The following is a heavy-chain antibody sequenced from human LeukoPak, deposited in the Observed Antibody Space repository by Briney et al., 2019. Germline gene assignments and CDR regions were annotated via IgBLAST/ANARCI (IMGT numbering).Heavy chain of an antibody. CDR3: ARHGEQQLAQTDFDY. J-gene: IGHJ4*02. CDR1: GYSISRGYF. Sequence: SESLSLTCTVSGYSISRGYFWDWIRQPPGKGLEWIGTVYYDGRTYYNPSVKSRATLSKDTSDNHFSLDLRSVTASDTAVYYCARHGEQQLAQTDFDYWGQGTRVPVSS. V-gene: IGHV4-38-2*02. CDR2: VYYDGRT. D-gene: IGHD6-13*01.